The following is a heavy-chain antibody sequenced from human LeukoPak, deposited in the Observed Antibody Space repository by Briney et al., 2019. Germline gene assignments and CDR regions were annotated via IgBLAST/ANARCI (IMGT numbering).Heavy chain of an antibody. CDR3: AGGYVDAFDI. CDR2: IYYTGST. CDR1: GGSITSYY. D-gene: IGHD1-1*01. V-gene: IGHV4-59*12. J-gene: IGHJ3*02. Sequence: KPSETLSLTCTVSGGSITSYYWSWIRQPPRKGLEWIGYIYYTGSTDYNPSLKSRVTISIDTSKNQFSLKLSSVTAADTAVYYCAGGYVDAFDIWGQGTMVTVSS.